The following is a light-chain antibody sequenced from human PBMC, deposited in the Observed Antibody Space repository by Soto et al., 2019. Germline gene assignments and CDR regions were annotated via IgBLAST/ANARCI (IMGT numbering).Light chain of an antibody. V-gene: IGLV2-8*01. CDR1: SSDVGGYNY. CDR2: EVT. Sequence: QSALTQPPSASGSPGQSVTISCTGTSSDVGGYNYVSWYQQYPGRAPKLMIYEVTKRPSGVPDRFSGSKSGNTASLTDSGLQAEDEADYYCSSYSASKNSYFVFGGGTKLTVL. J-gene: IGLJ3*02. CDR3: SSYSASKNSYFV.